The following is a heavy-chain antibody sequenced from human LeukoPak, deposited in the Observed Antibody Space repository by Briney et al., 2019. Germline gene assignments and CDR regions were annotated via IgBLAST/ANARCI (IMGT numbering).Heavy chain of an antibody. Sequence: SETLSLTCTVSGGSISSSSYYWGWIRQPPGKGLEWIGSIYYSGSTYYNPSLKSRVTIYVDTSKNQFSLKLSSVTAADTAVYYCARSWGMGSSRDYYYYYGMDVWGQGTTVTVSS. CDR3: ARSWGMGSSRDYYYYYGMDV. J-gene: IGHJ6*02. CDR1: GGSISSSSYY. D-gene: IGHD2-8*01. V-gene: IGHV4-39*01. CDR2: IYYSGST.